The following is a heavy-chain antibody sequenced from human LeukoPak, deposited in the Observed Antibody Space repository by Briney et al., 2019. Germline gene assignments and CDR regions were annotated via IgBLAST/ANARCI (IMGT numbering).Heavy chain of an antibody. CDR1: RFTFSNYW. CDR2: INLDGSEK. CDR3: AGSDTIGYSPREWDYWYFDL. D-gene: IGHD3-22*01. V-gene: IGHV3-7*01. J-gene: IGHJ2*01. Sequence: PGGSLRLSCAASRFTFSNYWMTWVRQAPGKGLEWVASINLDGSEKFYVDSVKGRFTISRDNPKNSLYLQMNSLRPEDTAVYYCAGSDTIGYSPREWDYWYFDLWGRGTLVTVSS.